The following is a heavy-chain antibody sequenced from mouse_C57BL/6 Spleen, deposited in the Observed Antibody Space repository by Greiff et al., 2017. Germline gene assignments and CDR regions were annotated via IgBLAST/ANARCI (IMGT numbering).Heavy chain of an antibody. CDR1: GFTFSNYW. CDR3: TGDVYYGGGYFDV. Sequence: DVQLVESGGGLVQPGGSMKLSCVASGFTFSNYWMNWVRQSPEKGLEWVAQIRLKSDNYATHYAESVKGRFTISSDDSKSSVYLQMNNLRAEDTGIYYCTGDVYYGGGYFDVWGTGTTVTVAS. V-gene: IGHV6-3*01. D-gene: IGHD1-2*01. CDR2: IRLKSDNYAT. J-gene: IGHJ1*03.